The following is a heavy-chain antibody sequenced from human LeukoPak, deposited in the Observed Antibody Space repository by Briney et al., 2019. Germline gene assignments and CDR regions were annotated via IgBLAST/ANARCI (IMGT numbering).Heavy chain of an antibody. CDR2: ISSSGSTI. D-gene: IGHD5-12*01. CDR3: ARGRLRLSSDFDY. Sequence: GGSLRLSCAASGFTFSDYYMSWIRQAPGKGLEWVSYISSSGSTIYYADSVKGRFTISRDNAKNSLYLQVNSLRAEDTAVYYCARGRLRLSSDFDYWGQGTLVTVSS. CDR1: GFTFSDYY. V-gene: IGHV3-11*01. J-gene: IGHJ4*02.